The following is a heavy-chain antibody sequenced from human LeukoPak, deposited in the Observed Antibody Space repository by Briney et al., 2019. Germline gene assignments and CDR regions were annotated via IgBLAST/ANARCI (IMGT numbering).Heavy chain of an antibody. CDR2: ISNDGNNK. D-gene: IGHD3-10*01. V-gene: IGHV3-30*18. Sequence: GGSLRLSCAASGFSFNSYPMHWVRQAPGKGLEWVAVISNDGNNKYYADSVKGRFTISRDNSKNTLYLQMNSLRAEDTAVYYCAKPYYGSGSSPGYWGQGTLVTVSS. J-gene: IGHJ4*02. CDR3: AKPYYGSGSSPGY. CDR1: GFSFNSYP.